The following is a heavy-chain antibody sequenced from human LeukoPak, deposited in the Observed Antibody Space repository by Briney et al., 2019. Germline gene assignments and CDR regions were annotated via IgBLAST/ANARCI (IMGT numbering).Heavy chain of an antibody. D-gene: IGHD2-21*02. J-gene: IGHJ4*02. CDR2: IYSSGST. CDR1: GVSISSYY. CDR3: ARFAYCGGHCWYYFDY. V-gene: IGHV4-59*01. Sequence: KPSETLSLTCTVSGVSISSYYWSWIRRPPGKGLEWIGYIYSSGSTNYNPSLKSRVTISVDTSKNQFSLKLSSVTAADTAVYYCARFAYCGGHCWYYFDYWGQGSLVTVSS.